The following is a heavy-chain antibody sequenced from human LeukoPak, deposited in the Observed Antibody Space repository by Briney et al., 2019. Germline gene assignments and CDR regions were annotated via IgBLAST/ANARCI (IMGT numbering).Heavy chain of an antibody. CDR3: ARGRGSWYGVYFDY. V-gene: IGHV3-7*01. CDR2: IKRDGSEK. Sequence: GGSLRLSCAASGFTFTDYWMSWVRQAPGKGLEWVANIKRDGSEKYYVDSVKGRFTISRDNAKNSLYLQMISLRTEDTAVYYCARGRGSWYGVYFDYWGQGTLVTVSS. CDR1: GFTFTDYW. J-gene: IGHJ4*02. D-gene: IGHD6-13*01.